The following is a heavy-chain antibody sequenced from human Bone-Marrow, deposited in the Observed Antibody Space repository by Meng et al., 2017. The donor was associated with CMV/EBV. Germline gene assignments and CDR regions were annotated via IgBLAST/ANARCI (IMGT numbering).Heavy chain of an antibody. CDR3: ARGGYAVGWSFDY. J-gene: IGHJ4*02. CDR1: GFTVSSNY. CDR2: IYSGGST. Sequence: CAASGFTVSSNYMSWVRQAPGKGLEWVSVIYSGGSTYYADSVKGRFTISRDNSKNTLYLQMNSLRAEDTAVYYCARGGYAVGWSFDYWGQGTLVTVSS. D-gene: IGHD5-18*01. V-gene: IGHV3-53*01.